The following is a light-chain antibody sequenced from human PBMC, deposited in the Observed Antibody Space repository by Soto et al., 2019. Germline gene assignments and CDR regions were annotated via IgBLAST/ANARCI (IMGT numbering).Light chain of an antibody. J-gene: IGLJ1*01. CDR2: DVN. CDR3: SSYTSSSTRV. V-gene: IGLV2-14*01. CDR1: SSDVGGYNY. Sequence: QSALTQPASVSGSPGQSITISCTGTSSDVGGYNYVSWYQQHPDKAPKLMIYDVNNRPSGVSNRFSGSKSGNTASLTISGLQAEDEADYYFSSYTSSSTRVFGTVTKLTVL.